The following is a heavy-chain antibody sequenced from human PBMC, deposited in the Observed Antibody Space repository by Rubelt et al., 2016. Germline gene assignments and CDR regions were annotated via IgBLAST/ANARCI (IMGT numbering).Heavy chain of an antibody. CDR2: IHYSGSA. J-gene: IGHJ6*04. D-gene: IGHD3-3*01. V-gene: IGHV4-59*12. CDR1: GGSISSYY. CDR3: ARLNYDFWRLDV. Sequence: QVQLQESGPGLVKPSETLSLTCTVSGGSISSYYWSWIRQPPGKGLEWIGYIHYSGSANYNPSLKSGGTISVERSKNQFARKLRFVTAAATAVYYWARLNYDFWRLDVWGKGTTVTVSS.